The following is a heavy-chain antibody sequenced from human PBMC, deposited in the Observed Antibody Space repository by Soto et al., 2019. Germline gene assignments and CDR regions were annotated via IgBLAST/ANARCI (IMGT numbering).Heavy chain of an antibody. CDR1: DGSINSDGYY. V-gene: IGHV4-31*03. Sequence: SETLSLTCTVSDGSINSDGYYWSWIRQHPGKGLEWIGYIYYTGATYYNPSLKSRVTISEDTSKNHFSLKLNSVTAADTAVYYCANAGADFWGQGTQVTVSS. J-gene: IGHJ4*02. CDR2: IYYTGAT. CDR3: ANAGADF.